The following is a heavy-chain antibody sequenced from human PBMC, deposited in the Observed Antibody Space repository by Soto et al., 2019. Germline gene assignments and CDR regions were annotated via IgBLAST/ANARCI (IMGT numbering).Heavy chain of an antibody. J-gene: IGHJ4*02. CDR1: GFTFSGYS. CDR3: ARQRGCDY. Sequence: GSLRLSCAASGFTFSGYSMSWVRQAPGKGLEWVANIKQDGSEKYYVASVKGRFTISRDNAKNSVYLQMNSLRADDTAVYYCARQRGCDYWGQGT. V-gene: IGHV3-7*01. CDR2: IKQDGSEK. D-gene: IGHD1-1*01.